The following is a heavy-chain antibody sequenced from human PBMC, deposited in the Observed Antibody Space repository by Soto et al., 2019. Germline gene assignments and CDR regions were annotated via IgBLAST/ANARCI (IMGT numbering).Heavy chain of an antibody. V-gene: IGHV3-33*01. CDR1: GFTFSSYG. CDR2: IWYDGSNK. D-gene: IGHD6-13*01. CDR3: ARDLVSERLAAERSYYYYYYGMDV. J-gene: IGHJ6*02. Sequence: GRSLRLSCAASGFTFSSYGMHWVRQAPGKGLEWVAVIWYDGSNKYYADSVKGRFTISRDNSKNTLYLQMNSLRAEDTAVYYCARDLVSERLAAERSYYYYYYGMDVWAQGTTVTVS.